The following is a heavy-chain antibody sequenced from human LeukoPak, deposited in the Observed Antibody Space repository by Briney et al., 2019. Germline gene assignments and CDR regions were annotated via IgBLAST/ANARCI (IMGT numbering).Heavy chain of an antibody. CDR2: ISYDGSNK. CDR3: ARDHPYYGGNSGLFDY. D-gene: IGHD4-17*01. V-gene: IGHV3-30*03. CDR1: GFTFSSYG. J-gene: IGHJ4*02. Sequence: GGSLRLSCAASGFTFSSYGMHWVRQAPGKGLEWVAVISYDGSNKYYADSVKGRFTISRDNAKNSLYLQMNSLRAEDTAVYYCARDHPYYGGNSGLFDYWGQGTLVTVSS.